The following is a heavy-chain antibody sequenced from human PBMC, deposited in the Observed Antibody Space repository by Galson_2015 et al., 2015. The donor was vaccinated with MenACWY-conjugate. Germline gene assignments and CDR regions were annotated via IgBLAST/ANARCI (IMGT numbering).Heavy chain of an antibody. CDR2: INHSGST. V-gene: IGHV4-34*01. CDR1: GGSFSGYY. Sequence: TLSLTCAVYGGSFSGYYWSWIRQPPGKGLEWIGEINHSGSTNYNPSLKSRVTISVDTSKNQFSLKLSSVTAADTAVYYCALGWFGEFPPPNWGQGTLVTVSS. CDR3: ALGWFGEFPPPN. D-gene: IGHD3-10*01. J-gene: IGHJ4*02.